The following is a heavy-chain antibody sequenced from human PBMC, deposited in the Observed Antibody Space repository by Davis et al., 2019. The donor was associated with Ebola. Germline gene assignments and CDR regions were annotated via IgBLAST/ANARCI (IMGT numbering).Heavy chain of an antibody. D-gene: IGHD4-11*01. Sequence: PGGSLRLSCVASGFTFTSHAMSWVRQAPGKGLEWVSALSGGSGTTHYADSVKGRFTISRDNSKNTLDLQMNSLRVEDTAVYYCAKEGATTAKFDYWGQGVLVTVSA. V-gene: IGHV3-23*01. J-gene: IGHJ4*02. CDR1: GFTFTSHA. CDR3: AKEGATTAKFDY. CDR2: LSGGSGTT.